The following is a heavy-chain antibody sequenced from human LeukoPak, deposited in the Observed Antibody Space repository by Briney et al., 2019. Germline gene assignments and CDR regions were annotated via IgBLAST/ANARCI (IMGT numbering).Heavy chain of an antibody. CDR3: AKEEGVYSSGIDY. CDR1: ESTFSTYA. J-gene: IGHJ4*02. Sequence: GGSLRLSCAASESTFSTYAMHWVRQAPGKGPEWVAVISRDGLDTYYADSVKGRFTISRDNSKNTLYLQMNSLRAEDTAVYYCAKEEGVYSSGIDYWGQGTLVTVSS. V-gene: IGHV3-30*04. D-gene: IGHD5-18*01. CDR2: ISRDGLDT.